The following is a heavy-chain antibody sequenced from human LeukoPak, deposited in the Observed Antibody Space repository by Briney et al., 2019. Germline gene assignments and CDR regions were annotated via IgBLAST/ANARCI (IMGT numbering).Heavy chain of an antibody. V-gene: IGHV3-43D*03. D-gene: IGHD2-2*02. CDR1: GFTFDDYA. J-gene: IGHJ6*03. CDR3: AKDAVLYTLGYYYYYMDV. CDR2: ISWDGGST. Sequence: GGSLRLSCAASGFTFDDYAMHWVRHAPGKGLEWVSLISWDGGSTYYADSVKGRFTISRDNSKNSLYLQMNSLRAEDTALYYCAKDAVLYTLGYYYYYMDVWGKGTTVTVSS.